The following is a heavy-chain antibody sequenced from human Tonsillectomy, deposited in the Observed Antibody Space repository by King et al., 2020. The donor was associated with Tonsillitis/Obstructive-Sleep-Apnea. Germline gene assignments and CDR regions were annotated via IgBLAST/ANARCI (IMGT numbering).Heavy chain of an antibody. CDR1: GYSFTSYW. D-gene: IGHD4-17*01. V-gene: IGHV5-51*01. CDR2: IYPGDSDT. CDR3: ARRIFGMTTASYFDY. Sequence: QLVQSGAEVKKPGESLKIFCKGSGYSFTSYWIGWVRQMPGKGLEWMGIIYPGDSDTRYSPSFQSQVTISADKSISTAYLQWSSLKASDTAMYYCARRIFGMTTASYFDYWGQGTLVTVSS. J-gene: IGHJ4*02.